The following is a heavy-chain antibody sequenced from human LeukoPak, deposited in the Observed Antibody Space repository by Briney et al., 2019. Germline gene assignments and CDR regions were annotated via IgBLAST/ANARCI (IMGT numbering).Heavy chain of an antibody. CDR2: ISWNSGSI. V-gene: IGHV3-9*01. CDR3: ARESPVSSTMDY. CDR1: GFTFDDYA. D-gene: IGHD2-2*01. J-gene: IGHJ4*02. Sequence: GRSLRLSCAASGFTFDDYAMHWVRQAPGKGLEWVSGISWNSGSIGYADSVKGRFTISRDNSKNTLYLQMNSLRAEDTAVYYCARESPVSSTMDYWGQGTLVTVSS.